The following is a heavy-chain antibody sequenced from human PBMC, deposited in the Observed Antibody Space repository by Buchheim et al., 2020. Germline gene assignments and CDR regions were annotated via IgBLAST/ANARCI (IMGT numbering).Heavy chain of an antibody. V-gene: IGHV4-61*08. Sequence: QVQLQESGPGLVKPSETLSLTCTVSGGSVNSAGHYWSWIRQPPGKGLEWVGYIYSSGTTNSNPSLKSRVTMSTEPSKNKLSLKLRSVTAADTAVYYCARSVDTATDFDSWGQGTL. J-gene: IGHJ4*02. CDR3: ARSVDTATDFDS. CDR2: IYSSGTT. D-gene: IGHD5-18*01. CDR1: GGSVNSAGHY.